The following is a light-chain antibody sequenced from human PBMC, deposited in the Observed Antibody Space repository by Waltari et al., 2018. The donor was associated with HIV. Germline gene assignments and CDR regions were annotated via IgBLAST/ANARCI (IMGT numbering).Light chain of an antibody. CDR3: QSYDSGLSVV. V-gene: IGLV1-40*01. CDR2: GDT. Sequence: QSVLTQPPSVSGAPGQRVTISCTGHSSNIGAGFDVPWYQQVPETAPKLLIYGDTNRPSGVPDRFSGSKSGTSASLAITGLQAEDEADYYCQSYDSGLSVVFGGGTKLTVL. J-gene: IGLJ3*02. CDR1: SSNIGAGFD.